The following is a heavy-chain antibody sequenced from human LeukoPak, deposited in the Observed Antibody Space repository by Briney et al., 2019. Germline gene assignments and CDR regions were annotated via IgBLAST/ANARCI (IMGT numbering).Heavy chain of an antibody. CDR2: ISSSSTYI. CDR3: ARVGDNWFDP. J-gene: IGHJ5*02. V-gene: IGHV3-21*01. D-gene: IGHD3-3*01. CDR1: GFTFSSYT. Sequence: GGSLRLSCAASGFTFSSYTMSWARQAPGKGLEWVSSISSSSTYIYYADSVKGRFTISRDNAKNSLYLQMNSLRAEDTAVYYCARVGDNWFDPWGQGTLVTVSS.